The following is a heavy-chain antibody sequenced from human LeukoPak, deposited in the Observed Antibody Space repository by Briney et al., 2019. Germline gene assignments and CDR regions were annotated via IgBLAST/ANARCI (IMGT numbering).Heavy chain of an antibody. D-gene: IGHD3-9*01. V-gene: IGHV3-7*01. CDR3: ATHDVLTGYPYFDF. J-gene: IGHJ4*02. Sequence: GGSLRLSCAASGFIFRSYWMSWVRQALGKGLEWVANIQQDGSVQYYVDSVKGRFTISRDNAKNSLYLQMNSLSAEDTAVYYCATHDVLTGYPYFDFWGQGTLVAVSS. CDR1: GFIFRSYW. CDR2: IQQDGSVQ.